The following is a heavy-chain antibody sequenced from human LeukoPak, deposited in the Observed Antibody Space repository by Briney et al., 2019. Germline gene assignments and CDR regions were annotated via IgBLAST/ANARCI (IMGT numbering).Heavy chain of an antibody. CDR1: GGSISSYY. CDR2: IYYSGST. V-gene: IGHV4-59*08. D-gene: IGHD3-22*01. J-gene: IGHJ4*02. CDR3: ARHRRDDSSGPTFDY. Sequence: SETLSLTCTVSGGSISSYYWSWIRQPPGKGLEWIGYIYYSGSTNYNPSLKSRVTISVDTSKNQFSLKLSSVTAADTAVYYCARHRRDDSSGPTFDYWGQGTLVTVSS.